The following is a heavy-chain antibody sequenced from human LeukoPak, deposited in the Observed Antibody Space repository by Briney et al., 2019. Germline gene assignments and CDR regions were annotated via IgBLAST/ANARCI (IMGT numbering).Heavy chain of an antibody. CDR1: GFIFSSYA. V-gene: IGHV3-33*01. CDR3: ARGLGYSYGYGIDY. CDR2: VWYDGSNK. D-gene: IGHD5-18*01. Sequence: GGSLRLSCAASGFIFSSYAMHWVRQAPGKGLEWVAVVWYDGSNKYHADSVGGRFTISRDNSKNTLYLQMNSLRAEDTALYYCARGLGYSYGYGIDYWGQGTLVTVSS. J-gene: IGHJ4*02.